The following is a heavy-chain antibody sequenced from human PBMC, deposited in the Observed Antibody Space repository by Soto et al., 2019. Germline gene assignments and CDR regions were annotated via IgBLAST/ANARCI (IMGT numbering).Heavy chain of an antibody. V-gene: IGHV1-69*01. Sequence: GASVEVSRKASGGTFNSYSISWVRQAPGQGVEWMGGIIPIFGTANYAQKFQGRVTITADESTSTAYMELSSLRSEDTAVYYCARGGAAPRYSYGSYYFDYWGQGTLVTVSS. J-gene: IGHJ4*02. CDR2: IIPIFGTA. CDR3: ARGGAAPRYSYGSYYFDY. D-gene: IGHD5-18*01. CDR1: GGTFNSYS.